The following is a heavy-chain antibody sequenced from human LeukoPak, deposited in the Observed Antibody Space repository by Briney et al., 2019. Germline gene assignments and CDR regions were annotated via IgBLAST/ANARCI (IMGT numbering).Heavy chain of an antibody. J-gene: IGHJ4*02. D-gene: IGHD3-16*01. Sequence: PGGSLRLSWAASVFTFTNYGIHWVRQAPGKGREWVAIVSYNGTDKYYPDSMKVRFTISRDNYKSTLFLQMNSLRVEDTAVYYCVRAPSLRETLDYWGQGTLVTVSS. V-gene: IGHV3-33*05. CDR2: VSYNGTDK. CDR1: VFTFTNYG. CDR3: VRAPSLRETLDY.